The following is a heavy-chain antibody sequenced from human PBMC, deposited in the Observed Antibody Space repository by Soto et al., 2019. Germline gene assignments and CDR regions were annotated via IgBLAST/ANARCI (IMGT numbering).Heavy chain of an antibody. CDR3: ARVPGNAAYYYFYGMDV. Sequence: GGSLRLSCAASGFTFSSYRMSWVRQAPGKGLEWVANIKQDGSEKYYVDSVKGRFTISRDNAKNSLYLQMNSLRAEDTAVYYYARVPGNAAYYYFYGMDVLGQGTTVTVSS. CDR2: IKQDGSEK. D-gene: IGHD4-4*01. V-gene: IGHV3-7*01. CDR1: GFTFSSYR. J-gene: IGHJ6*02.